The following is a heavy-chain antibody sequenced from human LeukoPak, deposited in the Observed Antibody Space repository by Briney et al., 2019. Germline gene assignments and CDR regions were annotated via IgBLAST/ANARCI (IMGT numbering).Heavy chain of an antibody. CDR3: ARGIAARPGGDAFDM. D-gene: IGHD6-6*01. V-gene: IGHV3-21*01. CDR1: GFTLSSYS. Sequence: GGSLRLSCAASGFTLSSYSMNWVRQAPGKGLEWVSSISSSSSYIHYSGSVEGGFTIPRDNAKHSLYLQRNSQRAEDTAGYYCARGIAARPGGDAFDMWGQGTMVTV. J-gene: IGHJ3*02. CDR2: ISSSSSYI.